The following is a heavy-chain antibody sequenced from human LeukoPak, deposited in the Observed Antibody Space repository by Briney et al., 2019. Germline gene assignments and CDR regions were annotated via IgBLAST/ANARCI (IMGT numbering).Heavy chain of an antibody. CDR1: GFTVANAW. CDR2: IKSKIDGGTT. J-gene: IGHJ4*02. V-gene: IGHV3-15*07. Sequence: GGSLRLPCAASGFTVANAWMNWVRQTPGKGLQWVGRIKSKIDGGTTDYAAPVKGKFTILRDDSKKTLYLQMNSLKTEDTAIYYCTTDRQGTGTTAYWGQGTLVTVSS. D-gene: IGHD1-7*01. CDR3: TTDRQGTGTTAY.